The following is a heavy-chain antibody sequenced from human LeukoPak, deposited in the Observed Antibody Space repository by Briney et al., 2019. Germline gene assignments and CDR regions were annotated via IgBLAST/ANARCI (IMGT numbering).Heavy chain of an antibody. D-gene: IGHD1-26*01. J-gene: IGHJ6*03. CDR1: GFTFSSYR. CDR2: ISSSSSTI. CDR3: ARVIPVGATPFYMDV. Sequence: GGSLRLSCAASGFTFSSYRMNWVRQAPGKGLEWVSYISSSSSTIYYADSVKGRFTISRDNAKNSLYLQMNSLRAEDTAVYYCARVIPVGATPFYMDVWGKGTTVTVSS. V-gene: IGHV3-48*01.